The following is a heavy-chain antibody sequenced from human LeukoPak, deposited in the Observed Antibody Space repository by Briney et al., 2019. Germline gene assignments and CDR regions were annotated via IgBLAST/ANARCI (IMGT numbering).Heavy chain of an antibody. Sequence: ASVKVSCKASGYTFTGYYMHWVRQAPGQGLEWMGWINPNSGGTNYAQKFQGRVTMTRDTSISTAYMELSRLRSDDTAVYYCARTDIVATADAFDIWGQGTMVTVS. CDR2: INPNSGGT. J-gene: IGHJ3*02. V-gene: IGHV1-2*02. D-gene: IGHD5-12*01. CDR1: GYTFTGYY. CDR3: ARTDIVATADAFDI.